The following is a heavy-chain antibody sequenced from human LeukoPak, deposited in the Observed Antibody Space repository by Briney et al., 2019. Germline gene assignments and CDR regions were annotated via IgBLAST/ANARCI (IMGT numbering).Heavy chain of an antibody. CDR3: ARGGEGYNDDAFEV. J-gene: IGHJ3*01. Sequence: SETLSLTCTVSDDSIRSHYCAWIRQPPGKGLEWIGHIYNSATTDYNPSFKSRVTISLDTSKKQFSLKMTSVTALDSAVYYCARGGEGYNDDAFEVWGLGTAVTVSS. CDR1: DDSIRSHY. V-gene: IGHV4-59*11. D-gene: IGHD5-24*01. CDR2: IYNSATT.